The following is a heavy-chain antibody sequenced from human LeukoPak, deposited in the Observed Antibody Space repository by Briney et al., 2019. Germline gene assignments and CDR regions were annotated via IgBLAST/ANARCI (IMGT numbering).Heavy chain of an antibody. CDR3: ARESSGSFDY. CDR1: GFTFSSYA. D-gene: IGHD6-25*01. CDR2: ISYDGSNK. J-gene: IGHJ4*02. V-gene: IGHV3-30*04. Sequence: QTGGSLRLSCAASGFTFSSYAMHWVRQAPGKGLEWVAVISYDGSNKYYADSVKGRFTISRDNSKNTLYLQMNSLRAEDTAVYYCARESSGSFDYWGQGTLVTVSS.